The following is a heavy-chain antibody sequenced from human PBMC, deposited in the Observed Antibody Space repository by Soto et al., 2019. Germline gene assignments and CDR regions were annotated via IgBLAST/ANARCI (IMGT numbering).Heavy chain of an antibody. CDR2: IYYSGST. V-gene: IGHV4-59*01. CDR1: GGSISSYY. J-gene: IGHJ6*02. Sequence: QVQLQESGPGLVKPSETLSLTCTVSGGSISSYYWSWIRQPPGKGLEWIGYIYYSGSTNYNPSLRGRVTTSVDPSTNPFSLTLSSVTAADTAVYYCARVVISYYGMDVWGPGTTVTVSS. CDR3: ARVVISYYGMDV.